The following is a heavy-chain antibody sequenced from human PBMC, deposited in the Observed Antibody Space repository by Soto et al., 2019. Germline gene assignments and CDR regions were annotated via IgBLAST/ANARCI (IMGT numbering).Heavy chain of an antibody. D-gene: IGHD6-13*01. J-gene: IGHJ3*02. Sequence: EVQLVESGGGLVQPGGSLRLSCAASGFTFSSYGMNWVRQAPGTGLEWVSYISSSSSTIYYADSVKGRFTISRDNAKNSLYLQMNSLRAEDTAVYYCARELYSSSWNDAFDIWGQGTMVTVSS. CDR3: ARELYSSSWNDAFDI. V-gene: IGHV3-48*01. CDR1: GFTFSSYG. CDR2: ISSSSSTI.